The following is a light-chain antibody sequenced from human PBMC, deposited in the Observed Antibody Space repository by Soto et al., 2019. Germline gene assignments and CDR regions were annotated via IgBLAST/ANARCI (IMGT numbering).Light chain of an antibody. J-gene: IGKJ1*01. V-gene: IGKV2-28*01. CDR1: QSLLHSNGYNY. Sequence: DIVMTQSPLSLPVTPREPASIPCRSSQSLLHSNGYNYLDWYQQKPGQAPRLLIYAASSRATGVTARFSGSGSGTEFTLIISSLQSEDSAVYYCQQYNSWLWTVGQGTQVDIK. CDR2: AAS. CDR3: QQYNSWLWT.